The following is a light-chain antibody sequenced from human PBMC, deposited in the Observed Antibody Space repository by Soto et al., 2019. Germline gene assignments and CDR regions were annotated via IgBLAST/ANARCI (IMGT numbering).Light chain of an antibody. V-gene: IGLV1-40*01. CDR1: SSNIGAGYD. CDR2: GNS. J-gene: IGLJ1*01. CDR3: QSYDSSLIGYV. Sequence: QSMLTQPPSVSGAPGQWVTISCTGSSSNIGAGYDVHWYQQLPGTAPKLLIYGNSNRPSGVPDRFSGSKSGTSASLAITGLQVEDEADYYCQSYDSSLIGYVFGAGTKVTVL.